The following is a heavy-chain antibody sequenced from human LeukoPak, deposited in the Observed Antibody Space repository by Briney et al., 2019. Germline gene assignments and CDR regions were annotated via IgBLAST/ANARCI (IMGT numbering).Heavy chain of an antibody. CDR3: AKDPLQYGSGSYYFDY. CDR2: IRYDGSNK. V-gene: IGHV3-30*02. Sequence: GGSLRLSCAASGFTFSSYGMHWVRQAPGKGLEWVAFIRYDGSNKYYADSVKGRFTISRDSSKNTLYLQMNSLRDEDTAVYYCAKDPLQYGSGSYYFDYWGQGTLVTVSS. D-gene: IGHD3-10*01. J-gene: IGHJ4*02. CDR1: GFTFSSYG.